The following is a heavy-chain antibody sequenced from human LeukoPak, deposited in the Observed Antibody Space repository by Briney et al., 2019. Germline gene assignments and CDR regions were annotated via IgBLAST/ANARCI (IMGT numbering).Heavy chain of an antibody. D-gene: IGHD5-18*01. CDR1: GFTFSSYG. CDR3: AKDGGYSYGDYYFYYMDV. J-gene: IGHJ6*03. Sequence: GSLRLSCAASGFTFSSYGMHWVRQAPGKGLEWVTFIRYDGGSIYYADSVKGRFTISRDNSNNTLYLQMNSLRPEDTAVYYCAKDGGYSYGDYYFYYMDVWGKGTTVTISS. V-gene: IGHV3-30*02. CDR2: IRYDGGSI.